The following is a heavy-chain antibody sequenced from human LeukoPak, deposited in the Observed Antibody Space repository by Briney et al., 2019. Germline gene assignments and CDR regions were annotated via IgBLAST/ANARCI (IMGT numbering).Heavy chain of an antibody. CDR1: GFTFSSYG. CDR3: ARDSLSGGWGGYPGY. D-gene: IGHD3-3*01. J-gene: IGHJ4*02. Sequence: GRSLRLSCAASGFTFSSYGMHWVRQAPGKGLEWVAVIWYDGSNKYYADSVKGRFTISRDNSKNTLYLQMNSLRAEDTAVYYCARDSLSGGWGGYPGYWGQGTLVTVSS. V-gene: IGHV3-33*01. CDR2: IWYDGSNK.